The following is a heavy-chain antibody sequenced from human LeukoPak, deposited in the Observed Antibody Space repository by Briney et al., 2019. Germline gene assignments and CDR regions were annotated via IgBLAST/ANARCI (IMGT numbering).Heavy chain of an antibody. CDR2: IYSGGST. V-gene: IGHV3-66*01. Sequence: GGFLRLSCAASGFTVSSNYMSWVRQAPGKGLEWVSVIYSGGSTYYADSVKGRFTISRDNSKNTLYLQMNSLRAEDTAVYYCARGRYSSSYYYYGMDVWGQGTTVTVSS. CDR3: ARGRYSSSYYYYGMDV. CDR1: GFTVSSNY. D-gene: IGHD6-13*01. J-gene: IGHJ6*02.